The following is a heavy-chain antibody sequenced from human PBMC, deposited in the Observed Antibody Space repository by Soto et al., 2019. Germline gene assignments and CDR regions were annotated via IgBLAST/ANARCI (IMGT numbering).Heavy chain of an antibody. CDR2: IAVGSGYT. D-gene: IGHD2-8*01. CDR1: GFTFTSSA. J-gene: IGHJ4*02. V-gene: IGHV1-58*01. Sequence: ASVKVSCKASGFTFTSSAFQWVRQARGQRLEWIGWIAVGSGYTDYAQRFQDRVTLTRDMSTATTYMELSRLTSEDTAIYYRAADATAWQQMVPSDYWGQGTLVTVSS. CDR3: AADATAWQQMVPSDY.